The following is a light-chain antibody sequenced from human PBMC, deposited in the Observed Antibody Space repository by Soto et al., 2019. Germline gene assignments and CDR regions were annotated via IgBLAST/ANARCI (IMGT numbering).Light chain of an antibody. V-gene: IGKV1-5*03. CDR1: QTISSW. CDR2: KAS. CDR3: QQYDNYSPWT. Sequence: DIQRTQSPYTVSGSVGDRVYITCGASQTISSWLAWYQQKPGKAPKLLIYKASTLKSGVPSRFSGSGSGTELTLTISSLQPDDFATYYCQQYDNYSPWTFGQGTKVDIK. J-gene: IGKJ1*01.